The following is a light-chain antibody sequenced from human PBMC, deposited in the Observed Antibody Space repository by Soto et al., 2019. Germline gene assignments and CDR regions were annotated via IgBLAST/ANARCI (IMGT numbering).Light chain of an antibody. CDR3: SSYTGTSVI. J-gene: IGLJ2*01. V-gene: IGLV2-8*01. Sequence: QSALIQPPSVSGSPGQSVTISCTGTSSDVGTYDFVSRYQQHPGTVPKPMINNVNTRPSGVPDRFSGSKSGSTASLTVSGLQAEDESFYYCSSYTGTSVIFGGGTQLTVL. CDR1: SSDVGTYDF. CDR2: NVN.